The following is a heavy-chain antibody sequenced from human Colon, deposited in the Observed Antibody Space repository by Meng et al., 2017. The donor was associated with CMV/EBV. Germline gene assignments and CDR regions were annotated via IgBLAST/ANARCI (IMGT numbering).Heavy chain of an antibody. CDR1: PFNVVNTY. D-gene: IGHD3-10*02. CDR2: IYSGGPM. V-gene: IGHV3-53*01. CDR3: ARGSGPLFPGAFDI. Sequence: GGSLRLSCAGSPFNVVNTYMSWVRQAPGKGLEWVALIYSGGPMHYVDSVKGRFTISRDNSKNILYLQMNSLRADDTAVYYCARGSGPLFPGAFDIWGQGTMVTVSS. J-gene: IGHJ3*02.